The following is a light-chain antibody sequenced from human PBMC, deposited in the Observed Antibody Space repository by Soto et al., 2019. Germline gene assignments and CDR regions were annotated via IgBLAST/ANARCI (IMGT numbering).Light chain of an antibody. J-gene: IGKJ4*01. CDR3: EKRSNLPQLT. V-gene: IGKV3-11*01. Sequence: EIVLTQSPATLSLSPGERATLSCRASQSVSSYLAWYQQKPGQAPRLLIYDASNRATGIPARFSGGGSGTDFTLTICSLEPEDFAVYYCEKRSNLPQLTVGGGTKVEIK. CDR2: DAS. CDR1: QSVSSY.